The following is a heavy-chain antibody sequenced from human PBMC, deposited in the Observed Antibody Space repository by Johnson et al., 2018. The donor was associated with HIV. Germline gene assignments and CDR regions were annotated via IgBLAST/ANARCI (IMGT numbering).Heavy chain of an antibody. CDR3: PRETNSAMAGDAFDI. Sequence: VQLVESGGGLVQPRGSLRLSCAASEFIFSSYWMHWVRQAPGKGLVWVSRINSDGSSTTYADSVKGRFTISRDNAKNTLYLQMNSLRAEDTAVYYCPRETNSAMAGDAFDIWGQGTMVTVSS. CDR2: INSDGSST. V-gene: IGHV3-74*01. J-gene: IGHJ3*02. CDR1: EFIFSSYW. D-gene: IGHD5-18*01.